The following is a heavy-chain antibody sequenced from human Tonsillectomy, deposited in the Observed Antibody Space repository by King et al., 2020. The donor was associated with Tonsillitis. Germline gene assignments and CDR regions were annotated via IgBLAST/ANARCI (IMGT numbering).Heavy chain of an antibody. Sequence: QLQESGPGLVKPSETLSLTCTVSGASISIYYWSWIRQTAGKGLEWIGRVHTSGSTNYNPSLKSRVTMSVDTSKKQILLKLSSVTAADTAVYFCAKDGSVAGRSYYFDYWGQGTLLTVSS. D-gene: IGHD6-19*01. CDR3: AKDGSVAGRSYYFDY. V-gene: IGHV4-4*07. CDR1: GASISIYY. CDR2: VHTSGST. J-gene: IGHJ4*02.